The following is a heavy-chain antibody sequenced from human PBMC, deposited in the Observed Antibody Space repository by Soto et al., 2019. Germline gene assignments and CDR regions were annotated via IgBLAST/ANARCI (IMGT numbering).Heavy chain of an antibody. CDR2: IYYSGST. J-gene: IGHJ4*02. CDR1: GGSISSSSYY. D-gene: IGHD3-22*01. CDR3: ARGGLYYESSGYYWEWADFDY. V-gene: IGHV4-39*01. Sequence: QLQLQESGPGLVKPSETLSLTCTVSGGSISSSSYYWGWIRQPPGKGLEWIGSIYYSGSTYYNPSLKSRVTISVDTSKHQFSLKLSSVTAADTAVYYCARGGLYYESSGYYWEWADFDYWGQGTLVTVSS.